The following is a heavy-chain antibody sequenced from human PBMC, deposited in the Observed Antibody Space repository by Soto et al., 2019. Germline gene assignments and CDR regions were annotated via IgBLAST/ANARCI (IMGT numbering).Heavy chain of an antibody. V-gene: IGHV3-30*19. CDR1: GFTFRSYV. D-gene: IGHD3-16*01. CDR2: TSYDGSDK. J-gene: IGHJ1*01. Sequence: QVQLVESGGGVVQPGTSLRVSCVGSGFTFRSYVMHWVRQAPGKGLEWVALTSYDGSDKYYDDSVRGRFTISRDNFRNTVDLQMDSLRLEDTALYYCARWGTTGGLDVWGQGTLVSVS. CDR3: ARWGTTGGLDV.